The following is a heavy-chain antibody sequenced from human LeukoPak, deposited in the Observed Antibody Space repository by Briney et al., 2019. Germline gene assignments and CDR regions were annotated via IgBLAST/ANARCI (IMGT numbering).Heavy chain of an antibody. J-gene: IGHJ4*02. CDR2: IYPGDSDT. CDR3: ARRRDGYNYVGTDY. CDR1: GYNFTNYW. D-gene: IGHD5-24*01. Sequence: GESLKISCKGSGYNFTNYWIGWVRQMPGKGLEWMGIIYPGDSDTTYSPSFQGQVTISADKTISTAYLQWSSLKASDTAMYYCARRRDGYNYVGTDYWGQGTLVTVSS. V-gene: IGHV5-51*01.